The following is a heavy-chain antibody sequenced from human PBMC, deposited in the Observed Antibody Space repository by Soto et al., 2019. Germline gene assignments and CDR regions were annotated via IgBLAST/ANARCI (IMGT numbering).Heavy chain of an antibody. V-gene: IGHV1-69*13. J-gene: IGHJ6*02. Sequence: SVKVSCKASGGTFSSYAIGWVRQAPGQGLEWMGGIIPIFGTANYAQKFQGRVTITADESTSTAYMELSSLRSEDTAVYYCARWLGYCSSTSCPDYYYGMDVWG. CDR2: IIPIFGTA. CDR1: GGTFSSYA. D-gene: IGHD2-2*01. CDR3: ARWLGYCSSTSCPDYYYGMDV.